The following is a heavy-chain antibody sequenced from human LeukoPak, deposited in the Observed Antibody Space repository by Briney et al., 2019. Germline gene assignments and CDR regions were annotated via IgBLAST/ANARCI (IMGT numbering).Heavy chain of an antibody. CDR1: GYTFTSYA. Sequence: ASVKVSCKASGYTFTSYAMHWVRQAPGQRLERMGWINAGNGNTKYSQKFQGRVTITRDTSASTAYMELSSLRSEDTAVYYCARADILTGYAYYFDYWGQGTLVTVSS. V-gene: IGHV1-3*01. CDR3: ARADILTGYAYYFDY. J-gene: IGHJ4*02. D-gene: IGHD3-9*01. CDR2: INAGNGNT.